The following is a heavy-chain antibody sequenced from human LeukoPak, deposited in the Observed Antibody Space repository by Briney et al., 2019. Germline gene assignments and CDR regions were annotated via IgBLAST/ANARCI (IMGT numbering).Heavy chain of an antibody. V-gene: IGHV4-34*01. J-gene: IGHJ3*02. CDR3: ARGGILRYFDWLLPPHDAFDI. CDR1: GGSFSGYY. D-gene: IGHD3-9*01. Sequence: SETLSLTCAVYGGSFSGYYWGWIRQPPGKGLEWIGEINHSGSTNYNPSLKSRVTISVDTSKNQFSLKLSSVTAADTAVYYCARGGILRYFDWLLPPHDAFDIWGQGTMVTVSS. CDR2: INHSGST.